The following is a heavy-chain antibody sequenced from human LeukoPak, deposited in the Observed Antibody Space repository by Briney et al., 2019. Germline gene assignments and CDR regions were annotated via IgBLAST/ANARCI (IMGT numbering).Heavy chain of an antibody. J-gene: IGHJ4*02. D-gene: IGHD1-26*01. CDR1: GGSISSGDYY. CDR2: IYYSGST. Sequence: SETLSLTCTVSGGSISSGDYYWSWIRQPPGKGLGWIGYIYYSGSTYYNPSLKSRVTISVDTSKNQFSLKLSSVTAADTAVYYCARLSGSYYPDYWGQGTLVTVSS. V-gene: IGHV4-30-4*08. CDR3: ARLSGSYYPDY.